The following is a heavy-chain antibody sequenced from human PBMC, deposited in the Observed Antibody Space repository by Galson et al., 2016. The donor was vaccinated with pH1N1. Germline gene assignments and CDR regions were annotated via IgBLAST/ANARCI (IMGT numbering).Heavy chain of an antibody. CDR1: GGTFTSYN. Sequence: SVKVSCKASGGTFTSYNIGWVRQAPGLGLEWVGGIMPIFGTGTYAQKFQGRVTITADASTSTAYMELRSLRSDDTAVYYCARLGASVGGTTYWGQGTLVTVSS. D-gene: IGHD6-19*01. CDR2: IMPIFGTG. J-gene: IGHJ4*02. V-gene: IGHV1-69*13. CDR3: ARLGASVGGTTY.